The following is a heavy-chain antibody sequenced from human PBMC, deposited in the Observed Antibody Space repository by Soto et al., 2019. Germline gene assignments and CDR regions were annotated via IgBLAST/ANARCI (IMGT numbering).Heavy chain of an antibody. V-gene: IGHV4-59*01. J-gene: IGHJ4*02. CDR2: IYYSGST. CDR1: GGSISSYY. CDR3: ARAARYSSSPAYFDY. Sequence: SETLSLTCTVSGGSISSYYWSWIRQPPGKGLEWIGYIYYSGSTNYNPSLKSRVTISVDTSKNQFSLKLSSVTAADTAVYYCARAARYSSSPAYFDYWGQGTLVTVSS. D-gene: IGHD6-6*01.